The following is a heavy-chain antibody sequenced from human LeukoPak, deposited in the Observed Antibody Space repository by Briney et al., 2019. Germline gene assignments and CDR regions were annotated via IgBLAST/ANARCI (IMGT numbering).Heavy chain of an antibody. Sequence: PSETLSLTCAVYGGSFSGYYWSWIRQPPGKGLEWIGEINHSGSTNYNPSLKSRVTISVDTSENQFSLKLSSVTAADTAVYYCARPRWSSSSVDAFDIWGQGTMVTVSS. CDR2: INHSGST. CDR3: ARPRWSSSSVDAFDI. CDR1: GGSFSGYY. D-gene: IGHD6-6*01. J-gene: IGHJ3*02. V-gene: IGHV4-34*01.